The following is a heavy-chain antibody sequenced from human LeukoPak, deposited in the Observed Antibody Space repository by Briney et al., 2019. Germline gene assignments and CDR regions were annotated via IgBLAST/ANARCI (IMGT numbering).Heavy chain of an antibody. J-gene: IGHJ5*02. CDR1: GGSFSGYY. V-gene: IGHV4-34*01. D-gene: IGHD3-22*01. CDR3: ARHYYDSSGWWFDP. Sequence: SETLSLTCAVYGGSFSGYYWSWIRQPPGKGLEWIGEINHSGSTNYNSSLKSRVTISVDTSKNQFSLKLSSVTAADTAVYYCARHYYDSSGWWFDPWGQGTLVTVSS. CDR2: INHSGST.